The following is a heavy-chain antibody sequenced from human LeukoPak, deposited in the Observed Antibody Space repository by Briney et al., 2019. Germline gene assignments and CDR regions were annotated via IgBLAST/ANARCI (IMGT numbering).Heavy chain of an antibody. CDR2: ISSSSSYI. CDR3: ARDPGRGFDN. Sequence: GGSLRLSCAASGFTFSSYSMNWVRQAPGKGLEWVSSISSSSSYIYYADSVRGRFTISRDNAKNSLNLQMNSLRVEDTAVYYCARDPGRGFDNWGQGTQVTVSS. J-gene: IGHJ4*02. V-gene: IGHV3-21*01. CDR1: GFTFSSYS.